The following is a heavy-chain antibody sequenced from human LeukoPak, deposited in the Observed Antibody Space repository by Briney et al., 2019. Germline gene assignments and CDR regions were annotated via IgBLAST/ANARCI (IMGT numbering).Heavy chain of an antibody. CDR1: GFTFSSYS. Sequence: PGGSLRLSCAASGFTFSSYSMNWVRQAPGKGLEWVSSISSSSSYIYYGDSVKGRFTIPRDNAKNSLYLQMNSLRAEDTAVYYCARDCGGDCYSCYWGQGTLVTVSS. D-gene: IGHD2-21*02. J-gene: IGHJ4*02. V-gene: IGHV3-21*01. CDR2: ISSSSSYI. CDR3: ARDCGGDCYSCY.